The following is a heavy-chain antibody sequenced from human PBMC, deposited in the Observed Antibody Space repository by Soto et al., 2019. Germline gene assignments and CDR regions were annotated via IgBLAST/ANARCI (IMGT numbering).Heavy chain of an antibody. J-gene: IGHJ6*02. CDR2: IIPIFGTA. CDR3: ARSCGDCYPSAYYYGMDV. D-gene: IGHD2-21*02. CDR1: GGTFSSYA. Sequence: SVKVSCKDSGGTFSSYAISWVRQAPGQGLEWMGGIIPIFGTANYAQKFQGRVTITADESTSTAYMELSSLRSEDTAVYYCARSCGDCYPSAYYYGMDVWGQGTTVTVSS. V-gene: IGHV1-69*13.